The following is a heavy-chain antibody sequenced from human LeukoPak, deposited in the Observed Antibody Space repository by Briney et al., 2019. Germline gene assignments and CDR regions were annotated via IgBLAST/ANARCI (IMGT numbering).Heavy chain of an antibody. CDR3: ARDAAPGIGVAGTSDY. CDR2: ITSSTYT. CDR1: GFTLSTYN. D-gene: IGHD6-19*01. V-gene: IGHV3-21*01. Sequence: GGSLRLSCAASGFTLSTYNTHWVRQAPGKGLEWVSSITSSTYTYYTDSVKGRFTISRDNAKNSLYLQMNSLRAEDTAVYYCARDAAPGIGVAGTSDYWGQGTLVTVSS. J-gene: IGHJ4*02.